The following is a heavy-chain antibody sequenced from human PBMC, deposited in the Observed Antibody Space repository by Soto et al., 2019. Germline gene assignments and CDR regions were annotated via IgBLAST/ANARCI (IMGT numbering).Heavy chain of an antibody. V-gene: IGHV1-69*02. CDR1: GGTFSSYT. J-gene: IGHJ4*02. CDR3: AMEYCSSTSCYRDY. Sequence: QVQLVQSGAEVKKPGSSVKVSCKASGGTFSSYTISWVRQAPGQGLEWMGRIIPILGIANYAQKFQGRVTITADKSTCTAYVERSSLRSEDTAVYYCAMEYCSSTSCYRDYWGQGTLVTVSS. CDR2: IIPILGIA. D-gene: IGHD2-2*02.